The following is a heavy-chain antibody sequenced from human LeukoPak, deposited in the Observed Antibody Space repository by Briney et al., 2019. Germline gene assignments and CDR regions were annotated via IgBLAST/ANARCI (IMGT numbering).Heavy chain of an antibody. CDR3: ARVFNGDYGDSKPVDY. J-gene: IGHJ4*02. V-gene: IGHV4-59*12. CDR1: GGSISSYY. CDR2: IYYSGST. Sequence: SETLSLTCTVSGGSISSYYWSWIRQPPGKGLEWIGYIYYSGSTNYNPSLKSRVTISVDTSKNQFSLKLSSVTAADTAVYYCARVFNGDYGDSKPVDYWGQGTLVTVSS. D-gene: IGHD4-17*01.